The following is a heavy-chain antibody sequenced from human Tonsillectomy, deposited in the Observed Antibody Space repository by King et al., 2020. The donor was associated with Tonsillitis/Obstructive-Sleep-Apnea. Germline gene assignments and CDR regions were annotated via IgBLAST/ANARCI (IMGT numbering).Heavy chain of an antibody. CDR1: GFSLTTSGMS. Sequence: TLKESGPALVKPTQTLTLTCTFSGFSLTTSGMSVSWIRQPPGKALEWLARIDWDDDKYYSTSLKTRLTVSKDTSNNQVVLTMTNMDPVDTATYYGARRKDSSSERLYYFYDRDVWGKGTTGTVSS. V-gene: IGHV2-70*11. CDR3: ARRKDSSSERLYYFYDRDV. J-gene: IGHJ6*03. D-gene: IGHD6-13*01. CDR2: IDWDDDK.